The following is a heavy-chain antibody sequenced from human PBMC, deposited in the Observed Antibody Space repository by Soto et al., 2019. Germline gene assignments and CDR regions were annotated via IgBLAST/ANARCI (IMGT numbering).Heavy chain of an antibody. V-gene: IGHV3-11*05. CDR3: ARGWGSYSPLDY. CDR2: ISGSSSYT. CDR1: GFTFSDYY. Sequence: QVQLVESGGGLVKPGGSLRLSCAASGFTFSDYYMNWIRQAPGKGLEWVSSISGSSSYTNYADSVKGRFTISRDNTKNSLYLQMNSLRAEDTAVYYCARGWGSYSPLDYWGQGTLVTVSS. J-gene: IGHJ4*02. D-gene: IGHD3-10*01.